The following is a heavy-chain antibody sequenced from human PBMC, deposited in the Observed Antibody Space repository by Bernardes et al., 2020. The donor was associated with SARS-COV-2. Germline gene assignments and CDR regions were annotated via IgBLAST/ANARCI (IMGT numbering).Heavy chain of an antibody. CDR1: GFTFRKNA. V-gene: IGHV3-23*01. CDR3: SKNAKYSSSSMEV. CDR2: ISAIGGST. J-gene: IGHJ6*02. D-gene: IGHD6-6*01. Sequence: GGSLRLSCVASGFTFRKNAMTWVRQAPGKGLEWVSAISAIGGSTYYAESVKGRFTISRDNSRNTLYLEMNSLRAEDTAVYYCSKNAKYSSSSMEVWGQGTTVTVS.